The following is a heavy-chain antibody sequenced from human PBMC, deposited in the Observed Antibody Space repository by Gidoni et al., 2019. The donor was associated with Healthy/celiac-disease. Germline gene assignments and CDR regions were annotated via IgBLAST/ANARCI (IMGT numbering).Heavy chain of an antibody. J-gene: IGHJ6*02. CDR3: ARGSFEQQPHNYYYGMDV. CDR2: ISYEGSNK. V-gene: IGHV3-30*04. D-gene: IGHD6-13*01. Sequence: LVWVAVISYEGSNKYYEDCVKWRFTITRDNSKNTLYLQMNSLRAEDTAVYYCARGSFEQQPHNYYYGMDVWGQGTTVTVSS.